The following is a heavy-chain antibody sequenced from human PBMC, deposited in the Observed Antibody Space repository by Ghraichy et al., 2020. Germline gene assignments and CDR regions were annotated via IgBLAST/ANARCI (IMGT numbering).Heavy chain of an antibody. D-gene: IGHD3-3*01. V-gene: IGHV4-59*11. CDR2: IYYNGYG. CDR3: AGDRGVGTRGRWYFDL. Sequence: SETLSLTCTVSGGSISTHYWSWIRQPPGKGLEWLGYIYYNGYGDHNPSLKSRVTIFVDTSKNQFSLRLTSVTAVDTAVYYCAGDRGVGTRGRWYFDLWGRGTLVTVSS. CDR1: GGSISTHY. J-gene: IGHJ2*01.